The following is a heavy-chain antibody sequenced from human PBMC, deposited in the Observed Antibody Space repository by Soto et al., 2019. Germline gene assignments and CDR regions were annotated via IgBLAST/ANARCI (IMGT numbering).Heavy chain of an antibody. CDR3: AKDVIETYRYYFDY. J-gene: IGHJ4*02. CDR1: GFTFSSYA. Sequence: EVQLLESGGGLVQPGGSLRLSCAASGFTFSSYAMSWVRQTPGKGLEWVSGISGSGGSTYYADSVKGRFTISRDNSKNTLYLQMNSLGAEDTAVYYCAKDVIETYRYYFDYWGQGTLVTVSS. CDR2: ISGSGGST. V-gene: IGHV3-23*01.